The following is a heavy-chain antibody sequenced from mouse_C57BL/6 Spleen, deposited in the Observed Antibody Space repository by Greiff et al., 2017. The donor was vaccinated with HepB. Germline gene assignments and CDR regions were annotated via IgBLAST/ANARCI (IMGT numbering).Heavy chain of an antibody. CDR1: GYTFTDYE. J-gene: IGHJ2*01. D-gene: IGHD1-1*01. CDR3: TRNYYVSSWDFDY. Sequence: VQLQQSGAELVRPGASVTLSCKASGYTFTDYEMHWVKQTPVHGLEWIGAIDPETGGTAYNQKFKGKAILTADKSSSTAYMELRSLTSEDSAVYYCTRNYYVSSWDFDYWGQGTTLTVSS. V-gene: IGHV1-15*01. CDR2: IDPETGGT.